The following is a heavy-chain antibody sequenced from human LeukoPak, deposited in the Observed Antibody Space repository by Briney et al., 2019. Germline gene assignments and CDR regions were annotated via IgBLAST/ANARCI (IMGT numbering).Heavy chain of an antibody. CDR3: ARWTTVGA. CDR2: ISSSSGTI. D-gene: IGHD4-23*01. J-gene: IGHJ5*02. CDR1: GFTFSSYS. V-gene: IGHV3-48*04. Sequence: QPGGSLRLSCAASGFTFSSYSMNWVRQAPGKGLEWVSYISSSSGTIYYADSVKGRFTISRDNAKNSLYLQMNSLRAEDTAVYYCARWTTVGAWGQGTLVTVSS.